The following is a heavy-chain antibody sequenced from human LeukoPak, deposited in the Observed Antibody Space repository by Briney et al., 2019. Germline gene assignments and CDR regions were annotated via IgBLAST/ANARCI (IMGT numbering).Heavy chain of an antibody. D-gene: IGHD6-19*01. CDR2: TYYRSKWYA. V-gene: IGHV6-1*01. J-gene: IGHJ4*02. CDR3: GRYTTGWYVDC. CDR1: GDSVSSNSAA. Sequence: SQTLSLTCAISGDSVSSNSAAWNWIRQSPSRGLGWLGRTYYRSKWYADYAVSVRSRISINPDTSKNQFSLHLNAVTPEDTAVYYCGRYTTGWYVDCWGQGTLVTVSS.